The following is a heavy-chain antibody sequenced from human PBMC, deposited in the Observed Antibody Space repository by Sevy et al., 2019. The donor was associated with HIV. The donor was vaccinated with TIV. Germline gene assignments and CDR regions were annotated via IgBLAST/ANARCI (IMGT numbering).Heavy chain of an antibody. V-gene: IGHV3-30-3*01. CDR3: ARIPSTMVRGVKDY. D-gene: IGHD3-10*01. Sequence: GGSLRLSCAASGFTFSSYAMHWVRQAPDKGLEWVAVISYDGSNKYYADSVKGRFTISRDNSKNTLYLQMNSLRAEDTAVYYCARIPSTMVRGVKDYWGQGTLVTVSS. CDR2: ISYDGSNK. CDR1: GFTFSSYA. J-gene: IGHJ4*02.